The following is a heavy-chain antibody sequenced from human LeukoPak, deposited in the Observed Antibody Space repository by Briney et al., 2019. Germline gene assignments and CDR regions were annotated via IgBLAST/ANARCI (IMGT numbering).Heavy chain of an antibody. CDR3: ARGLTTDYGDSHFDY. Sequence: SETLPLTCAVYGGSFSGYYWSWIRQPPGKGLEWIGEINHSGSTNYNPSLKSRVTISVDTSKNQFSLKLSSVTAADTAVYYCARGLTTDYGDSHFDYWGQGTLVTVSS. V-gene: IGHV4-34*01. D-gene: IGHD4-17*01. CDR2: INHSGST. J-gene: IGHJ4*02. CDR1: GGSFSGYY.